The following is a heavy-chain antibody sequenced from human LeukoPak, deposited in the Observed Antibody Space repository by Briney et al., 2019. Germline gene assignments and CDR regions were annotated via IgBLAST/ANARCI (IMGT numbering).Heavy chain of an antibody. CDR3: ARQGSYYDSSGYYYLHFQH. J-gene: IGHJ1*01. CDR2: IYPGDSDT. Sequence: GESLKISCKGSGYSFTTFWIGWVRQMPGKGLEWLGIIYPGDSDTRYSPSFQGQVTISADKSISTAYLQWSSLKASDTAMYYCARQGSYYDSSGYYYLHFQHWGQGTLVTVSS. D-gene: IGHD3-22*01. CDR1: GYSFTTFW. V-gene: IGHV5-51*01.